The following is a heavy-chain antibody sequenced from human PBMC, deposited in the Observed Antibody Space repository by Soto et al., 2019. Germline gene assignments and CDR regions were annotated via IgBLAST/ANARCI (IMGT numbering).Heavy chain of an antibody. V-gene: IGHV3-30*18. CDR3: AKEDYSSSWYGPLFDY. CDR2: ISYDGSNK. J-gene: IGHJ4*02. Sequence: QVQLVESGGGVVQPGRSLRLSCAASGFTFSSYGMHWVRQAPGKGLEWVAVISYDGSNKYYADSVKGRFTISRDNSKNTLYLQMNSLRAEDTAVYYCAKEDYSSSWYGPLFDYWGQGTLVTVSS. CDR1: GFTFSSYG. D-gene: IGHD6-13*01.